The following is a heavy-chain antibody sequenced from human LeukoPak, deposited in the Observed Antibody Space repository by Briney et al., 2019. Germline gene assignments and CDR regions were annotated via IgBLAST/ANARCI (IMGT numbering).Heavy chain of an antibody. D-gene: IGHD5-18*01. CDR1: GFTFSSYG. V-gene: IGHV3-30*02. J-gene: IGHJ4*02. CDR3: AKDCDRGYSYGCPTMSFDY. Sequence: PGGSLRLSCAASGFTFSSYGMHWVRQAPGKGLEWVAFIRYDGSNKYYADSVKGRFTISRDNSKNTLYLQMNSLRAEDTAVYYCAKDCDRGYSYGCPTMSFDYWGQGTLVTVSS. CDR2: IRYDGSNK.